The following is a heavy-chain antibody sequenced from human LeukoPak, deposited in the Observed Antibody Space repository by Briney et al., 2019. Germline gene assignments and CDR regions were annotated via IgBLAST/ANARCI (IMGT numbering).Heavy chain of an antibody. J-gene: IGHJ6*02. CDR3: ARRPVSGYYYRAPLYGMDV. CDR2: IYYSGST. D-gene: IGHD3-22*01. CDR1: GGSISSGDYY. Sequence: SETLSLTCTVSGGSISSGDYYWSWIRQPPGKGLEWIGYIYYSGSTYYNPSLKSRVTISVDTSKNQFSLKLSSVTAADTAVYYCARRPVSGYYYRAPLYGMDVWGQGTTVTVSS. V-gene: IGHV4-30-4*01.